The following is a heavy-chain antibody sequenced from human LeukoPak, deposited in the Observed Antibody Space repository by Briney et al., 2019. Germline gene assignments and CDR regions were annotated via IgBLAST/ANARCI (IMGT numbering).Heavy chain of an antibody. J-gene: IGHJ4*02. CDR2: INPNGGGT. Sequence: GASVKVSCKASGYTFTGYYIHWVRQAPGQGLEWMGWINPNGGGTNYAQKFQGRVTMTRDTSISIAYMELGGLRYDDTAVYYCGRVSSSGDYYDNWGQGTLVTVSS. D-gene: IGHD3-10*01. CDR3: GRVSSSGDYYDN. CDR1: GYTFTGYY. V-gene: IGHV1-2*02.